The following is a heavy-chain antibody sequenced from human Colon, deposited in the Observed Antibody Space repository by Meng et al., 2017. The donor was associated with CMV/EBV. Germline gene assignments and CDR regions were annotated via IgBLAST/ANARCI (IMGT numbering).Heavy chain of an antibody. CDR3: ARANDYSNFNYYYPMDV. V-gene: IGHV3-20*04. CDR1: GFTFDDYG. D-gene: IGHD4-11*01. J-gene: IGHJ6*02. CDR2: INWNGAST. Sequence: GESLKISCAASGFTFDDYGMNWVRQSPGKGLQWVAGINWNGASTGYADSVRGRFTISRDNAKNSFYLQITSLRAEDTALYYCARANDYSNFNYYYPMDVWGQGTTVTVSS.